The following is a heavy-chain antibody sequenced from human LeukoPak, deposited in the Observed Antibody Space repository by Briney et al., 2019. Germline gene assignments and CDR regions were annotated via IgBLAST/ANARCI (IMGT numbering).Heavy chain of an antibody. Sequence: GASVKVSCKTSGYTFTGSYLHWVRQVHGQGLEWMGWTNPSTGGTKSAQQFEGRVTMTRDTSNTTGYLELRSLRLDDTATYYCARGGAFCSITTCHEFDHWGQGTLVIVSS. D-gene: IGHD2-2*01. V-gene: IGHV1-2*02. J-gene: IGHJ4*02. CDR2: TNPSTGGT. CDR1: GYTFTGSY. CDR3: ARGGAFCSITTCHEFDH.